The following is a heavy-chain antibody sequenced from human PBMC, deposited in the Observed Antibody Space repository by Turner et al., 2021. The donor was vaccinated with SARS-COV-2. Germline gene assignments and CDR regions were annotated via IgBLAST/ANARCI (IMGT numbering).Heavy chain of an antibody. CDR2: IYYSGST. V-gene: IGHV4-59*01. CDR3: ARDYGGNSNYFHH. J-gene: IGHJ1*01. Sequence: QVQLQESGPGLEKPSETLSLTCTVSGGSISSYYWSWIRQPPGKGLEWIGYIYYSGSTNYNPSLKSRVTIAVDTSKNQFSLKLSSVTAADTAVYYCARDYGGNSNYFHHWGQGTLVTVSS. D-gene: IGHD4-17*01. CDR1: GGSISSYY.